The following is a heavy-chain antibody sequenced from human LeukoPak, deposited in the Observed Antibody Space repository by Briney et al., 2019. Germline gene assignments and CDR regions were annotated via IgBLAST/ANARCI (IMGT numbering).Heavy chain of an antibody. CDR2: IKSKTDGGTT. Sequence: GGSLRLSCAASGFTFSNAWMSWVRRAPGKGLEWVGRIKSKTDGGTTDYAAPVKGRFTISRDDSKNTLYLQMNSLKTEDTAVYYCTTALGYCSSTSCPIQYWGQGTLVTVSS. D-gene: IGHD2-2*01. V-gene: IGHV3-15*01. J-gene: IGHJ4*02. CDR1: GFTFSNAW. CDR3: TTALGYCSSTSCPIQY.